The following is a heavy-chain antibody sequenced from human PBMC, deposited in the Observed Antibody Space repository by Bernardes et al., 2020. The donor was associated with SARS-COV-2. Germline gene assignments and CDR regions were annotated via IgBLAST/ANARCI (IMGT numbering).Heavy chain of an antibody. Sequence: GGSLRLSCTASGFTFSSSAMHWVRQAPGKGPEWVAVISNDGSNKYYADSVKGRFTISRDNSKNTLYLQMNSLRAEDTAVYYCARDSGYWTGFLDYWGQGTLVTVSP. D-gene: IGHD2-8*02. CDR2: ISNDGSNK. CDR3: ARDSGYWTGFLDY. CDR1: GFTFSSSA. V-gene: IGHV3-30-3*01. J-gene: IGHJ4*02.